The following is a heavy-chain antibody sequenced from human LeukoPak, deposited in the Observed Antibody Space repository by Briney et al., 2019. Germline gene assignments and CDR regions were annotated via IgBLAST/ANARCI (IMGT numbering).Heavy chain of an antibody. J-gene: IGHJ5*02. CDR1: GFIFDDYA. CDR3: AKAGAEEGLRMGELLSSGWFDP. V-gene: IGHV3-9*01. D-gene: IGHD3-16*01. CDR2: ISWDSVAI. Sequence: GRSLRLSCAASGFIFDDYAMYWVRQAPGRGLEWVSGISWDSVAIAYADSVKGRFTISRDNAKNSLYLQMNSLRTEDTALYHCAKAGAEEGLRMGELLSSGWFDPWGQGILVTVSS.